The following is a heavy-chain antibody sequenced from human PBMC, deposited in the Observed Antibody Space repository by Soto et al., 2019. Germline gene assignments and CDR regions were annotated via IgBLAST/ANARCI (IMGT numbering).Heavy chain of an antibody. CDR3: ARVGPGTTAFDY. D-gene: IGHD1-1*01. CDR1: GFTFSIFA. J-gene: IGHJ4*02. Sequence: QVKLVESGGGVVQPGRSLRLSCAASGFTFSIFAMHWVRQAPGKGLEWVALISYDGSNKYYADSVKGRFTISRDNSKNTVYLQMNSLRPDDTSVYYCARVGPGTTAFDYWGQGTLVTVSS. V-gene: IGHV3-30-3*01. CDR2: ISYDGSNK.